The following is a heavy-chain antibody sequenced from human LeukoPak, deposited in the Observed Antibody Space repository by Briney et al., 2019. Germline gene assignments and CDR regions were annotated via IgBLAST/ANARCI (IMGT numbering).Heavy chain of an antibody. CDR1: GFTFSDYY. D-gene: IGHD3-22*01. CDR3: AKRGTDSSGYYYVGD. J-gene: IGHJ4*02. Sequence: GGSLRLSCAASGFTFSDYYMSWIRQAPGKGLEWVSYISSSGSTIYYTDSVKGRFTISRDNSKNTLYLQMNSLRAEDTAVYYCAKRGTDSSGYYYVGDWGQGTLVTVSS. V-gene: IGHV3-11*01. CDR2: ISSSGSTI.